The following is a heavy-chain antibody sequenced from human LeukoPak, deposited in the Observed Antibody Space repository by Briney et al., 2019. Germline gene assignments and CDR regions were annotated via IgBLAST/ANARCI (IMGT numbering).Heavy chain of an antibody. Sequence: GGSLRLSCAASGFTFSKYAMSWVRQAPGKGLEWVSSISSSSSYIYYADSVKGRFTISRDNAKNSLYLQMNSLRAEDTAVYYCARGLAAAGTASSWGQGTLVTVSS. J-gene: IGHJ5*02. D-gene: IGHD6-13*01. V-gene: IGHV3-21*01. CDR1: GFTFSKYA. CDR3: ARGLAAAGTASS. CDR2: ISSSSSYI.